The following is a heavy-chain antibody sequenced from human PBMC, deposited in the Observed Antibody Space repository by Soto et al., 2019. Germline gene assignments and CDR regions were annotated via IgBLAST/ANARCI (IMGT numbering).Heavy chain of an antibody. V-gene: IGHV3-9*01. CDR3: AKDILSGIAAAGPRGRAFDI. CDR2: ISWNSGSI. CDR1: GFTFDDYA. D-gene: IGHD6-13*01. J-gene: IGHJ3*02. Sequence: EVQLVESGGGLVQPGRSLRLSCAASGFTFDDYAMHWVRQAPGKGLEWVSGISWNSGSIGYADSVKGRFTISRDNAKNSLYLQMNSLRAEDTALYYCAKDILSGIAAAGPRGRAFDIWGQGTMVTVSS.